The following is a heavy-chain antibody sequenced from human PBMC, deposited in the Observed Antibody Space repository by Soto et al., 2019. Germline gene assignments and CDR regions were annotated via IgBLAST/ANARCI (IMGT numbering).Heavy chain of an antibody. J-gene: IGHJ4*02. CDR3: ARLRVDSGGYHFDI. CDR1: GFSLNTGGVG. D-gene: IGHD2-21*01. CDR2: IYWNYDQ. Sequence: SGPTLVNPTQTLTLTCTFSGFSLNTGGVGVGWIRQPPGKALEWLALIYWNYDQRYSPSLKSRLTITKDTSRNQVVLTMTDMDPADTATYYCARLRVDSGGYHFDIWGQGTLVTVAS. V-gene: IGHV2-5*01.